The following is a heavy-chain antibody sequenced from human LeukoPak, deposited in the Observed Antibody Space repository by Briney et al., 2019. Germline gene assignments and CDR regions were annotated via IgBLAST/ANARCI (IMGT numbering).Heavy chain of an antibody. CDR2: IYSGGNT. D-gene: IGHD3-22*01. V-gene: IGHV3-53*04. CDR1: GFTVRDSY. Sequence: PGGSLRLSCAASGFTVRDSYMSWVRQAPGKELEWVSVIYSGGNTYYGDSVKGRFIISRHNSKNTLYLQMHTLRVEDTAVYYCARMFDYDSSGPLSGSFDYWGQGTLVTVSS. CDR3: ARMFDYDSSGPLSGSFDY. J-gene: IGHJ4*02.